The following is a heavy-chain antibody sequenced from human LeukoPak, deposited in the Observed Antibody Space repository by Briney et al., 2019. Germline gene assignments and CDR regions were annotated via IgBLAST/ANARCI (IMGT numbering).Heavy chain of an antibody. CDR3: ARESDGFDI. J-gene: IGHJ3*02. Sequence: GGSLRLSCAASGFTFSDYYMSWIRQAPGKGLEWLSYISTSGSTIHYADSVKGRFTISRDNAKNSLFLQMTSLRVGDTAMYYCARESDGFDIWGQGTMVTVSS. CDR1: GFTFSDYY. V-gene: IGHV3-11*04. CDR2: ISTSGSTI.